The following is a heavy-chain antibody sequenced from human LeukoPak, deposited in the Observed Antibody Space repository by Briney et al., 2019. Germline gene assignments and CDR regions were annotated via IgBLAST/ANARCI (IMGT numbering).Heavy chain of an antibody. V-gene: IGHV4-61*01. D-gene: IGHD3-10*01. Sequence: SETLSLTCAVSGYSISSGYYWGWIRQPPGKGLEWIGYIYYSGSTNYNPSLKSRVTISVDTSKNQFSLKLSSVTAADTAVYYCARPAHYGSGSYPYYFDYWGQGTLVTVSS. CDR1: GYSISSGYY. J-gene: IGHJ4*02. CDR2: IYYSGST. CDR3: ARPAHYGSGSYPYYFDY.